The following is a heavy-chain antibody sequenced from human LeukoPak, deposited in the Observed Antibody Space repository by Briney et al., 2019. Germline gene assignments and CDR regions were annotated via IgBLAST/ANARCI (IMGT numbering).Heavy chain of an antibody. CDR2: IYPGDSDT. CDR3: ARLLGYCSSTSCQPPLDY. D-gene: IGHD2-2*01. CDR1: GYSFTSYW. J-gene: IGHJ4*02. V-gene: IGHV5-51*01. Sequence: GESLKISCKGSGYSFTSYWIGWVRQMPGKGLEWMGIIYPGDSDTRYSPSFQGQVTISAGKSISTAYLQWSSLKASDTAMYYCARLLGYCSSTSCQPPLDYWGQGTLVTVSS.